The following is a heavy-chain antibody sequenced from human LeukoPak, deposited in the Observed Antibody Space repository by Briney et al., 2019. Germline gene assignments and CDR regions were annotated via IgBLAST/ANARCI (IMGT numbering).Heavy chain of an antibody. CDR3: ARDNVITPIDY. CDR2: ISAYNGNT. Sequence: ASVKVSCKASGYTFTSYDISWVRQAPGQGLEWMGWISAYNGNTNYAQKLQGRVTMTADTSTSTAYMELRSLRSDDTAVYYCARDNVITPIDYWGQGTLVTVSS. D-gene: IGHD3-16*01. CDR1: GYTFTSYD. V-gene: IGHV1-18*04. J-gene: IGHJ4*02.